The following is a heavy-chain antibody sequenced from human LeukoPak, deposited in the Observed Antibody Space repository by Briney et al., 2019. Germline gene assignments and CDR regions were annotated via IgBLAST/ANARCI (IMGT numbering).Heavy chain of an antibody. D-gene: IGHD3-22*01. V-gene: IGHV4-61*02. CDR1: RGAINSGSHY. CDR3: AREYYDSNKAPALDI. J-gene: IGHJ3*02. Sequence: PSQTLSLTCTVSRGAINSGSHYWSWIRQSAGKGLEWIGRIYTSGTTNSNPSLKSRVTISVDTSKNQFSLKLSSVTAADTAVYYCAREYYDSNKAPALDIWGQGTMVTVSS. CDR2: IYTSGTT.